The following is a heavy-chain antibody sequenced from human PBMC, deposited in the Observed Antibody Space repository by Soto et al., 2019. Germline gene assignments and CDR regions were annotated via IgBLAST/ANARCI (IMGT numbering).Heavy chain of an antibody. Sequence: GGSLRLSCVASRFTFSTYAMTWVRQAPGKGLEWVSSISGGGGTTYYADSVKGRFTISRDNSKNTLYLQMNSLRAEDTAVYFCAKEGTGSYPYGMDVWGQGTTVTVSS. J-gene: IGHJ6*02. V-gene: IGHV3-23*01. CDR1: RFTFSTYA. CDR2: ISGGGGTT. D-gene: IGHD1-26*01. CDR3: AKEGTGSYPYGMDV.